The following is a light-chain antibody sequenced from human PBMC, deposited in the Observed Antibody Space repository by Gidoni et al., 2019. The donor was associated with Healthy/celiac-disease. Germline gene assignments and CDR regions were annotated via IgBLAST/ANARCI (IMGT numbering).Light chain of an antibody. V-gene: IGKV3-11*01. Sequence: ELVLTQSPATLSLSPGERATLSCRASQSVSSYLAWSQQKHGQAPRLLIYDASNRATGIPARLRGSGYGTDFTLTISSLETEDFAVYYCQKRSNWPLTFGGGTKVEIK. CDR2: DAS. CDR3: QKRSNWPLT. J-gene: IGKJ4*01. CDR1: QSVSSY.